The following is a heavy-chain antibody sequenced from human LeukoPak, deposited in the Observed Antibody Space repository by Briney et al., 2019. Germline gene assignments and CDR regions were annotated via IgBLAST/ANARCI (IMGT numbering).Heavy chain of an antibody. CDR1: GGTFSSYA. CDR3: ARGVAAAGGWFDP. V-gene: IGHV1-69*06. J-gene: IGHJ5*02. CDR2: IIPIFGTA. D-gene: IGHD6-13*01. Sequence: ASVKVSCKASGGTFSSYAISWVRQAPGQGLEWMGGIIPIFGTANYAQKFQGRVTITADKSTSTAYMELSSLRSEDTAVYYCARGVAAAGGWFDPWGQGTLVTVSS.